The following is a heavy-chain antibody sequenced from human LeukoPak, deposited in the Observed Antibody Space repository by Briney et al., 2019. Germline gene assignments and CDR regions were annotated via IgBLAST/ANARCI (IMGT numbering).Heavy chain of an antibody. CDR1: GFTFSSYG. CDR2: ISYDGSNK. Sequence: PGGSLRLSCAASGFTFSSYGMHWVRQAPGKGLEWGAVISYDGSNKYYADSVKGRFTISRDNSKNTLYLQMNSLRAEDTAVYYCAKDRNGAATGTTVTAYYYGMDVWGQGTTVTVSS. J-gene: IGHJ6*02. CDR3: AKDRNGAATGTTVTAYYYGMDV. V-gene: IGHV3-30*18. D-gene: IGHD4-17*01.